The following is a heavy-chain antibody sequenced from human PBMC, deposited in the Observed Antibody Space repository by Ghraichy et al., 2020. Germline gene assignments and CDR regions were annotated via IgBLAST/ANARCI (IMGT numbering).Heavy chain of an antibody. D-gene: IGHD3-10*01. Sequence: ASVKVSCWASGYTFTAYYIHSVRQSPGQGLEWMGWINPNSGGTNYAQKFQGRVTMTRETSINTAYMELSRLRFDDTAVYYCARDENIYGSGRGWFDPWCQGILVDVSS. CDR1: GYTFTAYY. CDR3: ARDENIYGSGRGWFDP. CDR2: INPNSGGT. J-gene: IGHJ5*02. V-gene: IGHV1-2*02.